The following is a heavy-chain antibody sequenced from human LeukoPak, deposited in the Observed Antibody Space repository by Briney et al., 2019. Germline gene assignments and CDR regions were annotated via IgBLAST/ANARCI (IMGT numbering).Heavy chain of an antibody. V-gene: IGHV1-2*02. CDR2: INPNSGGT. CDR3: ARVAEIFRVVLYYYMDV. Sequence: GASVKVSCKASGYTFTGYYMHWVRQAPGQGLEWMGWINPNSGGTNYAQKFQGRVTMTRDTSISTAYMELSRLRSDDTAVYYCARVAEIFRVVLYYYMDVWGKGTTVTVSS. CDR1: GYTFTGYY. J-gene: IGHJ6*03. D-gene: IGHD3-3*01.